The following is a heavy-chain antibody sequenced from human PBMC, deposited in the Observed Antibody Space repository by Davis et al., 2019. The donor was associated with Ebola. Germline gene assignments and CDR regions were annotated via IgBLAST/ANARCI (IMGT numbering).Heavy chain of an antibody. Sequence: AASVTVSCKASGGTFSSYAISWVRQAPGQGLEWMGRIIPILGIANYAQKFQGRVTITADKSTSTAYMELSSLRSEDTAVYYCARGGSRGIQLWLPDYWGQGTLVTVSS. CDR2: IIPILGIA. CDR1: GGTFSSYA. V-gene: IGHV1-69*04. CDR3: ARGGSRGIQLWLPDY. J-gene: IGHJ4*02. D-gene: IGHD5-18*01.